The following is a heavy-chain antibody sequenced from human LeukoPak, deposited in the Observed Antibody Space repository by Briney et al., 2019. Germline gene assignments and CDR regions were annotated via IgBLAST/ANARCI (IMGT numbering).Heavy chain of an antibody. J-gene: IGHJ6*03. D-gene: IGHD3-3*01. CDR3: ARGSLGYDFWSGYYANYYYYYMDV. Sequence: ASVKVSCKASGGTFSSYAISWVRQAPGQGLEWMGGIIPIFGTANYAQKFQGRVTITRNTSISTAYMELSSLRSEDTAVYHCARGSLGYDFWSGYYANYYYYYMDVWGKGTTVTVSS. V-gene: IGHV1-69*05. CDR2: IIPIFGTA. CDR1: GGTFSSYA.